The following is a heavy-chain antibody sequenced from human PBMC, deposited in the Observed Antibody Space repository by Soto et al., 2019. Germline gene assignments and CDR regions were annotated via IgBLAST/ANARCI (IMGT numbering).Heavy chain of an antibody. Sequence: PSETLSLTCTVSGGSISSYYWSWIRQPPGKGLEWIGYIYYSGSTNYNPSLKSRVTISVDTSKNQFSLKLSSVTAADTAVYYCARDLSSSGFDYWGKGTLVTVSS. V-gene: IGHV4-59*01. J-gene: IGHJ4*02. CDR3: ARDLSSSGFDY. D-gene: IGHD6-6*01. CDR2: IYYSGST. CDR1: GGSISSYY.